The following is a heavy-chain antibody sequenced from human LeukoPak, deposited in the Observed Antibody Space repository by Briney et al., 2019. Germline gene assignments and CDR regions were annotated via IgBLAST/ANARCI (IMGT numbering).Heavy chain of an antibody. V-gene: IGHV3-30*03. D-gene: IGHD6-19*01. J-gene: IGHJ4*01. CDR1: GFTFSSYV. CDR3: AREGYSSGRAAAFDY. CDR2: MSHDGSTK. Sequence: GGSLRLSCAASGFTFSSYVMHWVRQAPGKGLEWVALMSHDGSTKNYPDSVKGRFTIPRDDSKNTLYLQMNSLRTEDTAVYYCAREGYSSGRAAAFDYWGHGTLVTVSS.